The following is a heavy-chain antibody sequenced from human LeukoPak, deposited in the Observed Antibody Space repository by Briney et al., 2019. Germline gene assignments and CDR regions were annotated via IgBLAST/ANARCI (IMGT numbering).Heavy chain of an antibody. CDR3: AREGSQGSDNWFDP. V-gene: IGHV4-31*02. J-gene: IGHJ5*02. Sequence: SQTLSLTCTVSGGSISSGGYCWSWIRQHPGKGLEWIGYIYYSGSTYYNPSLKSRVTISVDTSKNQFSLKLSSVTAADTAVYYCAREGSQGSDNWFDPWGQGTLVTVSS. CDR1: GGSISSGGYC. CDR2: IYYSGST. D-gene: IGHD6-13*01.